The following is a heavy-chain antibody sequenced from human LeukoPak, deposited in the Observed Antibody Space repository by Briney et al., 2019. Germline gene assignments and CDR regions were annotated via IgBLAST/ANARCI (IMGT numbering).Heavy chain of an antibody. CDR1: GGTFSSYA. V-gene: IGHV1-69*05. CDR2: IIPIFGTA. J-gene: IGHJ3*02. Sequence: ASVKVSCKASGGTFSSYAISWVRQAPGQGLEWMGGIIPIFGTANYAQKFQGRVTITTDESTSTAYMELSSLRSEDTAVYYCIKDSGSYPDAFDIWGQGTMVTVSS. CDR3: IKDSGSYPDAFDI. D-gene: IGHD1-26*01.